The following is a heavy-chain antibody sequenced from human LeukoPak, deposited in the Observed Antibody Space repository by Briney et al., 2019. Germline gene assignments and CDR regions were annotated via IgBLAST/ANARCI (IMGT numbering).Heavy chain of an antibody. D-gene: IGHD3-22*01. CDR2: INHSGST. CDR1: GGSFSGYY. CDR3: ARPPEATLDYDSSGYYEYYFDY. V-gene: IGHV4-34*01. J-gene: IGHJ4*02. Sequence: PSETLSLTCAVYGGSFSGYYWSLIRQPPGKGLEWIGEINHSGSTNYNPSLKSRVTISVDTSKNQFSLKLSSVTAADTAVYYCARPPEATLDYDSSGYYEYYFDYWGQGTLVTVSS.